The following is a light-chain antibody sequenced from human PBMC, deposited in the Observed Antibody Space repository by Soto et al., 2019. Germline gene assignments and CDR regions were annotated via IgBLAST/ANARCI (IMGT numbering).Light chain of an antibody. V-gene: IGKV3-15*01. CDR1: QSVSSN. CDR2: GAS. Sequence: EIVMTQSPATLPVSPGERVTLSCRASQSVSSNLAWYQQKSGQAPRLLIHGASTRATGIPARFSGSGSGTEFTLTISSLQSEDVAVYSCQQYNDWPRTFGQGTKVEIK. CDR3: QQYNDWPRT. J-gene: IGKJ1*01.